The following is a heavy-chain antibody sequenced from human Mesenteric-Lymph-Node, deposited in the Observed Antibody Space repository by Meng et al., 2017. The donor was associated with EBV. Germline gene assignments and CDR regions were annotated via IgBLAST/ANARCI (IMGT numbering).Heavy chain of an antibody. CDR3: ARGDTMVQGGFDY. J-gene: IGHJ4*02. Sequence: QLHLQECGEGLLNPSNTLSLARPVYGESFNVYYRSRIRQPPGKGLEWIVEINHNGCTNYNPSLKSRINISVDTSKNQFSLKLSSVTASDTAGYYCARGDTMVQGGFDYWGQGTLVTVSS. CDR1: GESFNVYY. CDR2: INHNGCT. D-gene: IGHD3-10*01. V-gene: IGHV4-34*01.